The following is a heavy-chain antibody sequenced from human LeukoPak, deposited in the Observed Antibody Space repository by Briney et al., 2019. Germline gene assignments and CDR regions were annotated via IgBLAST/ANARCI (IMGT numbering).Heavy chain of an antibody. D-gene: IGHD2-2*01. CDR3: ARGRRYCSSTSCYALRNYYYYMDV. CDR1: GGSFSGYY. J-gene: IGHJ6*03. Sequence: PSETLSLTCAVYGGSFSGYYWSWIRQPPGKGLEWIGEINHSGSTNYNPSLKSRVTISVDTSKNQFSLKLSSVTAADTAVYYCARGRRYCSSTSCYALRNYYYYMDVWGKGTTVTVSS. CDR2: INHSGST. V-gene: IGHV4-34*01.